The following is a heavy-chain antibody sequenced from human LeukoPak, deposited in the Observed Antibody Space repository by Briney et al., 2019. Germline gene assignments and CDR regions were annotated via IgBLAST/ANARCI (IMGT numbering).Heavy chain of an antibody. D-gene: IGHD3-10*02. CDR2: ISPSGGRP. CDR3: AELGITMIGGV. Sequence: GGSLRLSCAASGFTFSSHGMNWVRQAPGKGLEWVSGISPSGGRPYYADSVKGRFTISRDNSKNMLYLQMNSLRAEDTAVYYCAELGITMIGGVWGKGTTVTISS. V-gene: IGHV3-23*01. J-gene: IGHJ6*04. CDR1: GFTFSSHG.